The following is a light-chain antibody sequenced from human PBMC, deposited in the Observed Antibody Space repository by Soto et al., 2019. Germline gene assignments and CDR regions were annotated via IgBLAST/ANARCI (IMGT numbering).Light chain of an antibody. CDR3: LQALHPYGT. CDR2: LGS. Sequence: DTVMTQSPLSLPVTPGGPASISCSSSQSLLHSNGYNYLDWYLQKPGQCPQLLIYLGSNRSSGVPDRLTGSGSGTDFTLKTSRVEGEDVGVYYCLQALHPYGTLRQGT. V-gene: IGKV2-28*01. CDR1: QSLLHSNGYNY. J-gene: IGKJ1*01.